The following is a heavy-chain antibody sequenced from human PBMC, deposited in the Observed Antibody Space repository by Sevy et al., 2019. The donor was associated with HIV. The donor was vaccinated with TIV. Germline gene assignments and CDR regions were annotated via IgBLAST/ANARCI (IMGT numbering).Heavy chain of an antibody. J-gene: IGHJ5*02. D-gene: IGHD1-26*01. CDR2: FIPIFGTA. CDR3: ARDRWELLTAANWFDP. V-gene: IGHV1-69*13. CDR1: GGTFSSYA. Sequence: ASVKVSCKASGGTFSSYAISWVRQAPGQGLEWMGGFIPIFGTANYAQKFQGRVTITADESTSTAYMELSGLGSEDTAVYYCARDRWELLTAANWFDPWGQGTLVTVSS.